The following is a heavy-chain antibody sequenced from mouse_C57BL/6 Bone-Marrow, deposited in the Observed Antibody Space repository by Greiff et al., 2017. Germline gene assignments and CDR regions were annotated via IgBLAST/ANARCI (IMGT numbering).Heavy chain of an antibody. D-gene: IGHD1-1*01. CDR3: ARANYYGSSPYAMDY. J-gene: IGHJ4*01. CDR1: GYTFTSYG. V-gene: IGHV1-81*01. CDR2: IYPRSGNT. Sequence: VQLLQSGAELARPGASVKLSCTASGYTFTSYGISWVKQRPGQGLEWIGEIYPRSGNTYYNEKFKGKGTLTTDKSSSTAYLELRSLTSEDSAVYFCARANYYGSSPYAMDYWGQGTSVTVSS.